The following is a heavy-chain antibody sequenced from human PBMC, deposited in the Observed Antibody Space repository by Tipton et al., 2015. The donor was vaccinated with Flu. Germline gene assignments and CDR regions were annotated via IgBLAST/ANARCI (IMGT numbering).Heavy chain of an antibody. CDR3: AGGRPINYYDSSGEIVC. V-gene: IGHV1-8*01. J-gene: IGHJ4*02. CDR1: GYTLTSYD. D-gene: IGHD3-22*01. CDR2: MNPNSGNP. Sequence: QLAQSGAEVKKPGASVKVSCKASGYTLTSYDINWVRQATGQGLEWMGWMNPNSGNPGYAQKFPGRVPMTRNTSISTAYMELSSLKSKDGAGCYRAGGRPINYYDSSGEIVCWGQGTLATVSS.